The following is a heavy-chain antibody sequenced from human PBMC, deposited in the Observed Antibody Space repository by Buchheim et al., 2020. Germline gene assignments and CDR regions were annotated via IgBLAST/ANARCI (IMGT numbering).Heavy chain of an antibody. V-gene: IGHV1-8*01. Sequence: QVQLVQSGAEVKKPGASVKVSCKASGYTFTSDDIIWVRQATGQGLEWMGWMNPNSGNTGYAQKFQGRVTMTRNTSISTAYMELSSLRSEDTAVYYCARGGFGSSGWRYYYYYYGMDVWGQGTT. J-gene: IGHJ6*02. D-gene: IGHD6-19*01. CDR3: ARGGFGSSGWRYYYYYYGMDV. CDR2: MNPNSGNT. CDR1: GYTFTSDD.